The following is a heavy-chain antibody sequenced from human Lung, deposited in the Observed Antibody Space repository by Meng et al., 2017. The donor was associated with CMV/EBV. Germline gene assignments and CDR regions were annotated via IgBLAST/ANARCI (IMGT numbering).Heavy chain of an antibody. CDR1: GYTFTGYY. V-gene: IGHV1-2*02. J-gene: IGHJ6*04. CDR3: ARGYCSSTSCPTVRDD. CDR2: INPSSGGT. Sequence: AXXVSXKASGYTFTGYYRHWVRQAPGQGLEWMGWINPSSGGTNYAQKFQGRVTMTRDTSISTAYMELSRLRSDDTAVYYCARGYCSSTSCPTVRDDWGKGTXVTVSS. D-gene: IGHD2-2*01.